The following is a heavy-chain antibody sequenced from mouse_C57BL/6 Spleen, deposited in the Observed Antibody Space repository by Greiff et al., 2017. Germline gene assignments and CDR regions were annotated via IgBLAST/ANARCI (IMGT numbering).Heavy chain of an antibody. V-gene: IGHV1-5*01. D-gene: IGHD1-1*01. J-gene: IGHJ4*01. CDR1: GYTFISYW. CDR3: TRWDYGSTLYAMDY. Sequence: VQLQQSGTVLARPGASVKMSCKTSGYTFISYWMHWVKQRPGQGLEWIGAIYPGNSDTSYNQKFKGKAKLTAVTSASTAYMELNSLTNEDSAVYYCTRWDYGSTLYAMDYWGQGTSVTVSS. CDR2: IYPGNSDT.